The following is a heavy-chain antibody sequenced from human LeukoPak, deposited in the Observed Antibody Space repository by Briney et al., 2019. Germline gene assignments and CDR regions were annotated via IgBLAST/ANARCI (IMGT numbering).Heavy chain of an antibody. D-gene: IGHD5-12*01. CDR1: GFTFSNYA. J-gene: IGHJ4*02. V-gene: IGHV3-23*01. CDR2: ISGSGGQK. Sequence: GGSLRLSCAASGFTFSNYALSWVRQAPGKGLEWVSLISGSGGQKDYADSVKGRFTISRDNSKNTLYLQMNSLRAEDTAVYYCAKQADSGYDIHFDYWGQGTLVTVSS. CDR3: AKQADSGYDIHFDY.